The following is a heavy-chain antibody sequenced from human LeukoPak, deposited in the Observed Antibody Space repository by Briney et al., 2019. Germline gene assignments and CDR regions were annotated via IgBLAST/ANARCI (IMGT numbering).Heavy chain of an antibody. CDR3: ARDRSGSYLSGAFDY. CDR1: GYTFTSYG. J-gene: IGHJ4*02. V-gene: IGHV1-18*03. CDR2: ISAYNGNT. Sequence: ASVKVSCKASGYTFTSYGISWVRQAPGQGLEWMGWISAYNGNTNYAQKLQGRVTITRDTSASTAYMELSSLRSEDMAVYYCARDRSGSYLSGAFDYWGQGTLVTVSS. D-gene: IGHD1-26*01.